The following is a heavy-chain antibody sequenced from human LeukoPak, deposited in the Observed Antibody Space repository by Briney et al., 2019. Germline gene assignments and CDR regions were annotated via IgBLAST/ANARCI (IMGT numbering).Heavy chain of an antibody. J-gene: IGHJ4*02. CDR2: ISGSGGST. Sequence: GRSLRLSCAASGFTFSSYAMSWVRQAPGKGLEWVSAISGSGGSTYYADSVKGRFTISRDNSKNTLYLQMNSLRAEDTAVYYCAKDNRYRQYYYDSSGYDSQTLDYWGQGTLVTVSS. CDR3: AKDNRYRQYYYDSSGYDSQTLDY. CDR1: GFTFSSYA. D-gene: IGHD3-22*01. V-gene: IGHV3-23*01.